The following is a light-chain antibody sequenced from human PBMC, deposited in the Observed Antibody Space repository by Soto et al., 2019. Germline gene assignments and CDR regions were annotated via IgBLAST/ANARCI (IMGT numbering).Light chain of an antibody. CDR3: QSYDSSLPWV. Sequence: QSVLTQPPSVSGAPGQRVTISCTGSSSNIGAGYDVHWYQQLPGTAPKLLIYGNSNRPSGVPDRVSGSKSGTSASLAITGLQAEDEADYYCQSYDSSLPWVFGGGTKLTVL. V-gene: IGLV1-40*01. J-gene: IGLJ3*02. CDR2: GNS. CDR1: SSNIGAGYD.